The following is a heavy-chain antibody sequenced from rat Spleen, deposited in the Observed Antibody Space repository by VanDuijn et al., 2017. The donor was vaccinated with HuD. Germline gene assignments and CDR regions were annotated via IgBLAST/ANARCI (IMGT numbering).Heavy chain of an antibody. CDR3: ARWSYYYGGDDY. V-gene: IGHV3-3*01. CDR1: GYSITSSYR. Sequence: EVQPQESGPCLVKPSQSLSLTCSVTGYSITSSYRWNWIRKFPGNKLEWMGYIDNAGSTNYNPSLKSRISITRDTSKNPFFLQVNSVINEDTATYYCARWSYYYGGDDYWGQGVMVTVSS. D-gene: IGHD1-1*01. CDR2: IDNAGST. J-gene: IGHJ2*01.